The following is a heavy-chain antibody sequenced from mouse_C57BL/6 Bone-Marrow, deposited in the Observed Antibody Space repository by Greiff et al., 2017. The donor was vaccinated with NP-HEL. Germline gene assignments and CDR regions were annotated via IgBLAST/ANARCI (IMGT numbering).Heavy chain of an antibody. Sequence: QVQLKESDAELVKPGASVKISCKVSGYTFTDHTIHWMKQRPEQGLEWIGYIYPRDGSTKYNEKFKGKATLTADKSSSTAYMQLNSLTSEDSAVYFCARFRDGRLYYYAMDYWGQGTSVTVSS. CDR1: GYTFTDHT. D-gene: IGHD1-1*01. CDR3: ARFRDGRLYYYAMDY. J-gene: IGHJ4*01. V-gene: IGHV1-78*01. CDR2: IYPRDGST.